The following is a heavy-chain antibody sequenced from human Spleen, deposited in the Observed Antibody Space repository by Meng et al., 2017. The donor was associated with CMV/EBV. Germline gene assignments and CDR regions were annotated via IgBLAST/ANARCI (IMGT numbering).Heavy chain of an antibody. Sequence: LSLTCAASGFTFRTYAIHWVRQAPGKGLECVTFISYDGHNTYNADSVKGRFTISRDNSKNTLYLQLNSLRAEDTAVYYCASGLRGYDKTAGYYYYGMDVWGQGPTVTVSS. CDR2: ISYDGHNT. CDR1: GFTFRTYA. J-gene: IGHJ6*02. CDR3: ASGLRGYDKTAGYYYYGMDV. V-gene: IGHV3-30*14. D-gene: IGHD5-12*01.